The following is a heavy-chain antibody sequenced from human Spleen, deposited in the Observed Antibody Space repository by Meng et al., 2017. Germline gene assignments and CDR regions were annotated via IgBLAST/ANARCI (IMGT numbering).Heavy chain of an antibody. CDR1: GFTFSNAW. CDR3: ARDHRGYSYGL. D-gene: IGHD5-18*01. Sequence: GESLKISCAASGFTFSNAWMTWVRQAPGKGLEWIGRMKSNVDGGTVDYAAAVKGRFFISRDDSKNTLYLQMNSLRAEDTAVYYCARDHRGYSYGLWGQGTLVTVSS. J-gene: IGHJ4*02. V-gene: IGHV3-15*01. CDR2: MKSNVDGGTV.